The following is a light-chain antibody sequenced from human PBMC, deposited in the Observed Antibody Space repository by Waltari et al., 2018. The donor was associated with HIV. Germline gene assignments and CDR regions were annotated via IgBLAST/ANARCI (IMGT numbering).Light chain of an antibody. CDR3: QQSYSSPPT. CDR2: TAS. CDR1: QNIRSN. J-gene: IGKJ1*01. Sequence: DIQMTQSPSSLSASVGDRVTITCRASQNIRSNLNWYQQKPGKAPKLLICTASSLQHRVPSRFSVSGSGTDFTLTISNLQPEDFATYHCQQSYSSPPTFGQWTNVEVK. V-gene: IGKV1-39*01.